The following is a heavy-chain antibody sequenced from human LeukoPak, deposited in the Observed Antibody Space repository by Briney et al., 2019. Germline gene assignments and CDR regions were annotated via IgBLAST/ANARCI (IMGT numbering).Heavy chain of an antibody. CDR2: ISWNSGSI. V-gene: IGHV3-9*01. CDR1: GFTFDDYG. J-gene: IGHJ3*02. CDR3: AKGPSGSYYNGAFDI. Sequence: GGSLRLSCAASGFTFDDYGMSWVRQAPGKGLEWVSGISWNSGSIGYADSVKGRFTISRDNAKNSLYLQMNSLRAEDTALYYCAKGPSGSYYNGAFDIWGQGTMVTVSS. D-gene: IGHD3-10*01.